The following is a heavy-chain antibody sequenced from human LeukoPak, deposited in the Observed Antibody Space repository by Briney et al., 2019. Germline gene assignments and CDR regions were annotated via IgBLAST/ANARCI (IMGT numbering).Heavy chain of an antibody. CDR1: GFTVRGNY. CDR3: ARGTGYLDEYFDY. D-gene: IGHD3/OR15-3a*01. V-gene: IGHV3-53*01. J-gene: IGHJ4*02. CDR2: IYSGGTT. Sequence: GGSLRLSCAASGFTVRGNYMSWVRQAPGKGLEWVSLIYSGGTTYYADSVKGRFTISRDNSKNMLYLQMNSLRAEDTAVCYCARGTGYLDEYFDYWGQGTLVTVSS.